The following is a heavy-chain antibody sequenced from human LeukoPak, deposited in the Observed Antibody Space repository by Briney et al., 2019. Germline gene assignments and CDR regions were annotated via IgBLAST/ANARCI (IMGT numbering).Heavy chain of an antibody. D-gene: IGHD5-24*01. CDR3: AREGGMATWNFDY. Sequence: SGGSLRLSCAASGFTVSSNYMSWVRQAPGKGLEWVSDIYSGGSTYYADSVKGRFTISRDNSKNTLYLQMNSLRAEDTAVYYCAREGGMATWNFDYWGQGTLVTVSS. CDR2: IYSGGST. J-gene: IGHJ4*02. V-gene: IGHV3-53*01. CDR1: GFTVSSNY.